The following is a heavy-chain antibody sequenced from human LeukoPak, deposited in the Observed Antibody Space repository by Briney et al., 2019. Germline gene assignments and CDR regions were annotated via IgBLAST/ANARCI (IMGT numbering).Heavy chain of an antibody. CDR1: GGSVSSGGYY. Sequence: SETLSLTCTVSGGSVSSGGYYWSLIRQHPGKGLEWIGYIYYSDSYYNPSLKSRVSISVDTSKNQFSLNLNSVTAADTAVYYCARLGSNSFKDWGQGTPVAVSS. CDR3: ARLGSNSFKD. D-gene: IGHD6-6*01. V-gene: IGHV4-31*03. J-gene: IGHJ4*02. CDR2: IYYSDS.